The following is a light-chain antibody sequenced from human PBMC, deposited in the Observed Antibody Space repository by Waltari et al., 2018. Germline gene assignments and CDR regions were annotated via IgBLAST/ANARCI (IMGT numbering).Light chain of an antibody. CDR2: AAS. CDR1: QGISTY. V-gene: IGKV1-9*01. CDR3: QQLTDFPS. J-gene: IGKJ4*01. Sequence: DIQLTQSPSFLSASVGDRVTITCRASQGISTYLAWYQQKPGRAPRLLISAASTLQRGVPSRFSCSGSVTDFSLTISSLQPEDFATYHCQQLTDFPSFGGGTTVEIK.